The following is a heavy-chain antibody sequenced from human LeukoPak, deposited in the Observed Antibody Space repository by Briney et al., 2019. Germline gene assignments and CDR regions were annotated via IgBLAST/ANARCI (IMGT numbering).Heavy chain of an antibody. CDR3: AKVPVASSGWYYHYYGMDV. CDR2: ISFDGTNK. J-gene: IGHJ6*02. V-gene: IGHV3-30*18. D-gene: IGHD6-25*01. Sequence: GGALRLSCEASGFTFSDYGMHWVRQAPGKGLEWVAVISFDGTNKYYADSVKGRFTISRDNSKNTLYLQMNSLRAEDTAVYYCAKVPVASSGWYYHYYGMDVWGQGTTVTVSS. CDR1: GFTFSDYG.